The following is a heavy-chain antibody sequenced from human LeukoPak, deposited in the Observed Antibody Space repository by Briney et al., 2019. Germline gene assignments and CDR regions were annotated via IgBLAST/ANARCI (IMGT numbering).Heavy chain of an antibody. D-gene: IGHD6-19*01. Sequence: SQTLSLTCGVSGGSISSGGYSWSWIRQPPGKAPEWIGYIFRSGTTYYNPSLKSRITISIDTSKNQFSLKLSSVTAADTAVYYCARGPLSSGWDMDVWGKGTTVTVSS. J-gene: IGHJ6*03. CDR3: ARGPLSSGWDMDV. CDR2: IFRSGTT. CDR1: GGSISSGGYS. V-gene: IGHV4-30-4*07.